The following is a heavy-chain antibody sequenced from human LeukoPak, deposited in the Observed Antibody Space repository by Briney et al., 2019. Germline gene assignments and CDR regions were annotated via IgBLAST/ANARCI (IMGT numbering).Heavy chain of an antibody. Sequence: GGSLRLSCAASGFTFSSDAMSWVRQAPGKGPEWVSAISGSGGSTYCADSVKGRFTISRDNSKNTLYLQMNSLRAEDTAVYYCASLASKARLVDYRGQGTLVTVSS. CDR1: GFTFSSDA. D-gene: IGHD6-6*01. CDR3: ASLASKARLVDY. CDR2: ISGSGGST. J-gene: IGHJ4*02. V-gene: IGHV3-23*01.